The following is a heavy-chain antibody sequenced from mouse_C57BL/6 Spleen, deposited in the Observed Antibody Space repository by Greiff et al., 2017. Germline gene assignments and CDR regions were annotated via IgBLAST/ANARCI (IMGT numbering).Heavy chain of an antibody. CDR1: GFTFSSYA. CDR2: ISSGGDYI. Sequence: EVMLVESGEGLVKPGGSLKLSCAASGFTFSSYAMSWVRQTPEKRLEWVAYISSGGDYIYYADTVKGRFTISRDNARNTLYLQMSSLKSEDTAMYYCTRDQGYYGSSPYFDYWGQGTTLTVSS. D-gene: IGHD1-1*01. V-gene: IGHV5-9-1*02. J-gene: IGHJ2*01. CDR3: TRDQGYYGSSPYFDY.